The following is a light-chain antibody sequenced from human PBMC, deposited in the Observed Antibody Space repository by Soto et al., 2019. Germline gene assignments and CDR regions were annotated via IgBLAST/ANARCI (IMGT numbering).Light chain of an antibody. CDR2: GAS. J-gene: IGKJ3*01. Sequence: EIVLTQSPATLSLSPGDRATLPCKASQSVSSNKLAWYQQKPGQAPRLLIYGASTRATGIPARFSGSGSGTEFTLTISSLQSEDFAVYYCQQYNNWPVFGPGTKVDIK. CDR1: QSVSSN. V-gene: IGKV3-15*01. CDR3: QQYNNWPV.